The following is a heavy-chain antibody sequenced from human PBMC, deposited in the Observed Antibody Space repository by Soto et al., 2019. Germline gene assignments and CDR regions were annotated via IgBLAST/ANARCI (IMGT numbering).Heavy chain of an antibody. J-gene: IGHJ6*02. CDR3: AKNGRDCSGGRCYYYYDIDV. Sequence: EVQLLESGGGLVQPGGSLRLSCAASGFTFSDYAMSWVRQAPGKGLEWLSAISGSGGSTYFADSVKGRFTISRDNSKNTLYLLMNSLRAEDTALYYCAKNGRDCSGGRCYYYYDIDVWGQGTTVTVSS. CDR2: ISGSGGST. V-gene: IGHV3-23*01. D-gene: IGHD2-15*01. CDR1: GFTFSDYA.